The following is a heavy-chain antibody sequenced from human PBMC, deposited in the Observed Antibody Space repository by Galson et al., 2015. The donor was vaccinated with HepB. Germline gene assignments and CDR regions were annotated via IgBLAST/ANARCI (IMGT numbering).Heavy chain of an antibody. Sequence: SLRFSCAASGFTFDDYAMHWVRQAPGKGLEWVSGISWNSGSIGYADSVKGRFTISRDNAKNSLYLQMNSLRAEDTALYYCAKDMSSSGWYSNLDYWGQGTLVTVSS. D-gene: IGHD6-19*01. J-gene: IGHJ4*02. CDR1: GFTFDDYA. CDR2: ISWNSGSI. V-gene: IGHV3-9*01. CDR3: AKDMSSSGWYSNLDY.